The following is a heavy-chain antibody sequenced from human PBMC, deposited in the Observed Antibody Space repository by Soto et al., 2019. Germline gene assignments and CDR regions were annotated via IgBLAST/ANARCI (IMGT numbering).Heavy chain of an antibody. J-gene: IGHJ6*02. Sequence: PGGSLRLSCAASGFTFDDYAMHWVRQAPGKGLEWVSLISWDGGSTYYADSVKGRFTISRDNSKNSLYLQMSSLRAEDTALYYCAKDKGGYYEDYYYGMDVWGQGTTVTVSS. D-gene: IGHD3-3*01. CDR2: ISWDGGST. V-gene: IGHV3-43D*04. CDR1: GFTFDDYA. CDR3: AKDKGGYYEDYYYGMDV.